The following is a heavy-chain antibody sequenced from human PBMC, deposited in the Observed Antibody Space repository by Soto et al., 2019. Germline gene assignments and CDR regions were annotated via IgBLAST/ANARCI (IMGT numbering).Heavy chain of an antibody. CDR3: AREDYYYDSSPKYGMDV. CDR1: GFAFSNYD. J-gene: IGHJ6*02. CDR2: IGMAGDT. Sequence: PGGSLRLSCAASGFAFSNYDMHWVRQVTGKGLEWVSTIGMAGDTYYADSVKGRFTISRDNAKNSLYLQMNSLRAEDTAVYYCAREDYYYDSSPKYGMDVWGQGTTVTVSS. V-gene: IGHV3-13*04. D-gene: IGHD3-22*01.